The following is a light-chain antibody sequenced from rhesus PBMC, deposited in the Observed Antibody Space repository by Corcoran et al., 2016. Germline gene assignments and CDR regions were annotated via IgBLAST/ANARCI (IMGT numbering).Light chain of an antibody. CDR2: KAS. CDR3: QHGYGTPYS. Sequence: DIQMTQSPSSLSASVGDRVTITCRASENVNNYLNWYQQKPGKSPKLLLYKASTLQSGVPSRFSGIGSGTDDTFTISSLQPEDVATYYCQHGYGTPYSFGQGTKVEIK. J-gene: IGKJ2*01. CDR1: ENVNNY. V-gene: IGKV1-74*01.